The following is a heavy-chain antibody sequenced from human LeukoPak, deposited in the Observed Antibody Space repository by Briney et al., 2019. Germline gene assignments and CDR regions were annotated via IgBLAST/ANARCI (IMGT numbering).Heavy chain of an antibody. J-gene: IGHJ5*02. CDR1: GGSISSYY. Sequence: SETLSLTCTVSGGSISSYYWSWIRQPPGKGLEWIGDIYYSGSTNYNPSLKSRVTISVDTSKNQFSLKLSSVTAADTAVYYCARWIRAAGEDNPWFDPWGQGTLVTVSS. V-gene: IGHV4-59*08. CDR2: IYYSGST. CDR3: ARWIRAAGEDNPWFDP. D-gene: IGHD6-13*01.